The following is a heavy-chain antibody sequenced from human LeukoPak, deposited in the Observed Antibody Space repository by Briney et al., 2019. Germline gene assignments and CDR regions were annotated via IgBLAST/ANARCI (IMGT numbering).Heavy chain of an antibody. V-gene: IGHV3-48*04. J-gene: IGHJ4*02. CDR1: GFIFSSYW. CDR2: ISSSGTTI. Sequence: QSGGSLRLSCAASGFIFSSYWMSWVRQAPGKGLEWVSYISSSGTTIYYADSVKGRFTISRDNAKNSLYLQMNSLRAEDTAVYFCARRRDSGSLQHFDYWGQGTLVTVSS. D-gene: IGHD1-26*01. CDR3: ARRRDSGSLQHFDY.